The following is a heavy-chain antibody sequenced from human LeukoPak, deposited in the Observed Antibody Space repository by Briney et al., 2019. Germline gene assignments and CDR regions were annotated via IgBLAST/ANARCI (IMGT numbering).Heavy chain of an antibody. CDR3: ASRTTVTTSGAFDI. J-gene: IGHJ3*02. D-gene: IGHD4-17*01. CDR2: IYTSGST. Sequence: PSETLSLTCTVSGGSISSYYWSWGRQPAGKGLEWSGRIYTSGSTNYNPSLKSRVTMSVDTSKNQFSLKLSSVTAADTAVYYCASRTTVTTSGAFDIWGQGTMVTVSS. CDR1: GGSISSYY. V-gene: IGHV4-4*07.